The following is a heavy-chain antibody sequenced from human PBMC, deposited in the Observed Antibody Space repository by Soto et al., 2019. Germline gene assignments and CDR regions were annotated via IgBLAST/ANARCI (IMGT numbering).Heavy chain of an antibody. D-gene: IGHD3-22*01. CDR2: IYWNDDK. V-gene: IGHV2-5*01. Sequence: SGPTLVNPTQTLTLTCTFSGFSLSTSGVGVGWIRQPPGKALEWLALIYWNDDKRYSPSLKSRLTITKDTSKNQVVLTMTNMDPVDTATYYCAHAETHYCDSSGYYYGYWGQGTLVTVSS. CDR1: GFSLSTSGVG. CDR3: AHAETHYCDSSGYYYGY. J-gene: IGHJ4*02.